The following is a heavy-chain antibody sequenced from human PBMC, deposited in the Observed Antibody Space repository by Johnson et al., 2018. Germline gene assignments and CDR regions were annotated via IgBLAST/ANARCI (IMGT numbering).Heavy chain of an antibody. J-gene: IGHJ2*01. Sequence: VQLVESGGGLVRPGGSLRLSCAASGFTFSDHWMSWVRQAPGKGFEWVANIKRDGSEKYYVDSVKGRFTISRDNAKTSQYLQMNSLRAEDTAVYYGARHLAVVTASSRWSCELWGRGTLVTVSS. CDR2: IKRDGSEK. V-gene: IGHV3-7*01. D-gene: IGHD2-21*02. CDR1: GFTFSDHW. CDR3: ARHLAVVTASSRWSCEL.